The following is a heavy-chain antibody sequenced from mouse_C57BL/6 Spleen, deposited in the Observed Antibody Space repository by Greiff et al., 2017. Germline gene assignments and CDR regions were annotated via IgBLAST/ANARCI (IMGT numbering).Heavy chain of an antibody. Sequence: VQLQESGAELVRPGASVTLSCKASGYTFTDYEMHWVKQTPVHGLEWIGAIDPETGGTAYNQKFKGKAILTADKSSSTAYMELRSLTSDDSAVYYCTRYGYGDYWGQGTTLTVSS. CDR1: GYTFTDYE. CDR3: TRYGYGDY. D-gene: IGHD1-2*01. CDR2: IDPETGGT. V-gene: IGHV1-15*01. J-gene: IGHJ2*01.